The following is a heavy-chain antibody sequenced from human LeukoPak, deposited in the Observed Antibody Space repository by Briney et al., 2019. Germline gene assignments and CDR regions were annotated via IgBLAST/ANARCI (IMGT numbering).Heavy chain of an antibody. J-gene: IGHJ4*02. D-gene: IGHD6-19*01. CDR3: ARPFIAVAGTKEFYLDF. Sequence: GGSLRLSCAASGFTFSSHWMSWVRQAPGKGLEWVAYIKQDASDKYYVDSMKGRFTISRDNAKNSLYLQMNSLRAEDTAVYYWARPFIAVAGTKEFYLDFGGREPLVTVS. V-gene: IGHV3-7*01. CDR2: IKQDASDK. CDR1: GFTFSSHW.